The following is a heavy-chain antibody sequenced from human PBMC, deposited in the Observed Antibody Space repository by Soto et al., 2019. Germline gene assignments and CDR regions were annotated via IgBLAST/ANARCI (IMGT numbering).Heavy chain of an antibody. Sequence: GGSLRLSCAASGFTFSSYAMSWVRQAPGKGLEWVSAISGSGGSTYYADSVKGRFTISRDNSKKTLYLQMNSLRAEDTAVYYCAKLSGYDILTGYYGPDYWGQGSLVTVSS. D-gene: IGHD3-9*01. CDR2: ISGSGGST. J-gene: IGHJ4*02. V-gene: IGHV3-23*01. CDR3: AKLSGYDILTGYYGPDY. CDR1: GFTFSSYA.